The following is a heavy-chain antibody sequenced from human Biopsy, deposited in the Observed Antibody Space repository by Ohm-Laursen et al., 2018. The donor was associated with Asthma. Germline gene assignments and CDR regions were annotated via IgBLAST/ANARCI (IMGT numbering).Heavy chain of an antibody. V-gene: IGHV3-30-3*01. D-gene: IGHD6-13*01. J-gene: IGHJ4*02. CDR1: GRHFGSYN. Sequence: SLRLSCTASGRHFGSYNMHWARQAPGKGLEWVAVITFDGSTQHYGDSVKGRFTISRDNSKDMLFLQMISLRAEDTAVYYCLRDTLGYYFDIWGQGTQVTVSS. CDR2: ITFDGSTQ. CDR3: LRDTLGYYFDI.